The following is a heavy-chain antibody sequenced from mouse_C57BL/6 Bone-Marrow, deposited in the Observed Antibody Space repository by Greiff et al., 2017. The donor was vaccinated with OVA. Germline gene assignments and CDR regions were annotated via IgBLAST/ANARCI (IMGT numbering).Heavy chain of an antibody. V-gene: IGHV5-9*01. CDR1: AFTFSSYT. Sequence: EVMLVESGGGLLKPGGSLQLSCAASAFTFSSYTMSWVRHTLEKTMEWVATISGGGGNTYYPDRVKGRFTISRDKAKNTLYLQMSSLRSEDTALYYCARRGLGRAGFAYWGQGTLVTVSA. CDR3: ARRGLGRAGFAY. CDR2: ISGGGGNT. J-gene: IGHJ3*01. D-gene: IGHD3-3*01.